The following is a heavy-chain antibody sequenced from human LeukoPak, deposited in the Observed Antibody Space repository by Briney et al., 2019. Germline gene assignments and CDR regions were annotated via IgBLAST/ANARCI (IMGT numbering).Heavy chain of an antibody. CDR2: ISSSGSTI. D-gene: IGHD3-22*01. V-gene: IGHV3-48*03. J-gene: IGHJ4*02. Sequence: GGSLRLSCAASGFTFNSHGMNWVRQAPGKGLEWISCISSSGSTIYNADSVKGRFTISRDNARNSLYLQMNSLRAGDTAVYYCARSLYKIDSSGYYYYDYWGQGTLVTVSS. CDR3: ARSLYKIDSSGYYYYDY. CDR1: GFTFNSHG.